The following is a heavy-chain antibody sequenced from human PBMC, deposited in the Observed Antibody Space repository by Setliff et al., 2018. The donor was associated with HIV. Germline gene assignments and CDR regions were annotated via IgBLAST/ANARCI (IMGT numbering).Heavy chain of an antibody. D-gene: IGHD2-8*01. CDR3: AREGMSKVLTGRNYFYHFYMDV. V-gene: IGHV4-59*13. J-gene: IGHJ6*03. CDR1: GSSISNFY. Sequence: SETLSLTCTVSGSSISNFYWSWIRQPPGKGLEWVRHIYSTGDTNYNPSLKSRVTLSADTSKNQLSLSLNSVTAADSAVYYCAREGMSKVLTGRNYFYHFYMDVWGKGTTVTVSS. CDR2: IYSTGDT.